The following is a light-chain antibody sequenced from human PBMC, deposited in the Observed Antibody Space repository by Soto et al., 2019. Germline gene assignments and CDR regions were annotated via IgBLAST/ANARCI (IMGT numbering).Light chain of an antibody. V-gene: IGLV2-11*01. CDR2: DVS. J-gene: IGLJ1*01. CDR1: SSDVGGYNY. CDR3: CSYAGSYTPYYV. Sequence: QSALTQPRSVSGSPGQSVTISCTGTSSDVGGYNYVSWYQQHPGKAPKLMIYDVSKRPSGVPDRFSGSKSGNTASLTISGLQAEDEADDYCCSYAGSYTPYYVFGTGTKVTVL.